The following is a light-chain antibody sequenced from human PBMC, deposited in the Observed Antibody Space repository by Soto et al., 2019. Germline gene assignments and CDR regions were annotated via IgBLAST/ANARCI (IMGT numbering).Light chain of an antibody. CDR2: DAS. CDR1: QSISSW. V-gene: IGKV1-5*01. J-gene: IGKJ1*01. CDR3: EQYNSYSRT. Sequence: DIQMTQSPSTLSASVGDRVTITCRASQSISSWLALYQQKPGKAPKLLIYDASSLESGVPSRFSGSGSGTESTLTISSLQPDNFATYNCEQYNSYSRTFGQGTKVEIK.